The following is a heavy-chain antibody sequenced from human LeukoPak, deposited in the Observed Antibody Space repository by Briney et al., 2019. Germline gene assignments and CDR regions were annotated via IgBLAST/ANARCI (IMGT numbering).Heavy chain of an antibody. CDR1: GYTFTSYG. CDR3: ARVAGAAGTGSLWFDP. CDR2: ISAYNGNT. D-gene: IGHD6-13*01. Sequence: ASVKVSCKASGYTFTSYGISWVRQAPGQGLEWMGWISAYNGNTNYAQKLEGRVTMTTDTSTSTAYMELRSLRSDDTAVYYCARVAGAAGTGSLWFDPWGQGTLVTVSS. V-gene: IGHV1-18*01. J-gene: IGHJ5*02.